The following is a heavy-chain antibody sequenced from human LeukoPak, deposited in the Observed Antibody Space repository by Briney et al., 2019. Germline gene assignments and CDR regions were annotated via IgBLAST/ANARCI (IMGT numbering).Heavy chain of an antibody. J-gene: IGHJ6*02. V-gene: IGHV1-18*01. Sequence: ASVKVSCKASGYTFTSYGISWVRQAPGQGLEWMGWISAYNGNTNYAQKLQGRVTMTTDTSTSTAYMELRSLRSDDTAVYYCARVRGRSGYYYVSSGDCYYGMDVWGQGTTVTVSS. D-gene: IGHD3-22*01. CDR2: ISAYNGNT. CDR1: GYTFTSYG. CDR3: ARVRGRSGYYYVSSGDCYYGMDV.